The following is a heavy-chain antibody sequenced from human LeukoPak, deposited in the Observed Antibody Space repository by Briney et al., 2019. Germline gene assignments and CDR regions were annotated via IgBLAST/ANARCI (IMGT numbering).Heavy chain of an antibody. CDR3: SRDRLGGLDL. Sequence: GGSLRLSCAASGFDSSTYAINWVRQAPGKGLEWVSSISTMSNYIFYGDSVKGRFTISRDNAKNSVYLQMNSLRPEDTAVYYCSRDRLGGLDLWGQGTLVTVSS. V-gene: IGHV3-21*01. D-gene: IGHD5-12*01. J-gene: IGHJ5*02. CDR1: GFDSSTYA. CDR2: ISTMSNYI.